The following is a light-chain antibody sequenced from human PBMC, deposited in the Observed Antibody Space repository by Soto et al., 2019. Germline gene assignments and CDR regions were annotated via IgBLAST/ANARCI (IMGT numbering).Light chain of an antibody. V-gene: IGKV3-20*01. Sequence: DIVLTQSPGTLSLSPGERATLSCRASQSLRSSSLAWYQQRPGQAPRLLIYGASSRAAGIPDRFSGSGSGTDFTLTISGLEPDDFAVYHCQQYDSSPRTFGQGTKVEIK. CDR3: QQYDSSPRT. CDR2: GAS. J-gene: IGKJ1*01. CDR1: QSLRSSS.